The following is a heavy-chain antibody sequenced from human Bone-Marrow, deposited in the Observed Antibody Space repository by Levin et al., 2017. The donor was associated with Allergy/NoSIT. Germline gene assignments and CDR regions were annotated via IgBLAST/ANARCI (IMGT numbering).Heavy chain of an antibody. CDR2: ISSSGSTI. V-gene: IGHV3-48*03. CDR1: GFTFSSYE. J-gene: IGHJ6*02. Sequence: GGSLRLSCAASGFTFSSYEMNWVRQAPGKGLEWVSYISSSGSTIYYADSVKGRFTISRDNAKNSLYLQMNSLRAEDTAVYYCARGSQWLVHYYYYGMDVWGQGTTVTVSS. D-gene: IGHD6-19*01. CDR3: ARGSQWLVHYYYYGMDV.